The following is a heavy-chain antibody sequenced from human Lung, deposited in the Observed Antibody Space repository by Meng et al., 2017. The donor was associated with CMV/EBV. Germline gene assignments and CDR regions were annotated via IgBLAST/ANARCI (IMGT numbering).Heavy chain of an antibody. CDR3: ARESVGWGYYGDYERYFDY. CDR1: GFTFSSYW. CDR2: INSDGSST. Sequence: GGSXKLXCAASGFTFSSYWMHWVRQAPGKGLVWVSRINSDGSSTSYADSVKGRFTISRDNAKNTLYLQMNSLRAEDTAVYYCARESVGWGYYGDYERYFDYWXQGTLVTVSS. J-gene: IGHJ4*02. D-gene: IGHD4-17*01. V-gene: IGHV3-74*01.